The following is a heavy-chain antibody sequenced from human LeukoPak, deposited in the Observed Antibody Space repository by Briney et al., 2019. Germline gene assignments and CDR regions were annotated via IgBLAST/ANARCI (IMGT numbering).Heavy chain of an antibody. CDR1: GFTFSSYW. Sequence: GGSLRLSCAASGFTFSSYWMSWVRQAPGKGLEWVANIKQDGSEKYYVDSVKGRFTISRDNAKNSLYLQMNSLRAEDTAVYYCARGRYSSGWYIIDPWGQGTLVTVSS. CDR3: ARGRYSSGWYIIDP. CDR2: IKQDGSEK. D-gene: IGHD6-19*01. J-gene: IGHJ5*02. V-gene: IGHV3-7*03.